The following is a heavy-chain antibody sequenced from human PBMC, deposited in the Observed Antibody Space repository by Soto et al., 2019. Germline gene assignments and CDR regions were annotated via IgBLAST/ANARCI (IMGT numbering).Heavy chain of an antibody. CDR2: MYHSGST. D-gene: IGHD2-2*01. V-gene: IGHV4-30-2*01. CDR3: ARVPDY. Sequence: PSETXSLTCAVSGGVISSGGYSWRWIRQPSGKGLEWIGYMYHSGSTYYNPSLKSRVTISIDRSKNQFSLKLSSVTAADTDVYYWARVPDYWGQGILVTVS. J-gene: IGHJ4*02. CDR1: GGVISSGGYS.